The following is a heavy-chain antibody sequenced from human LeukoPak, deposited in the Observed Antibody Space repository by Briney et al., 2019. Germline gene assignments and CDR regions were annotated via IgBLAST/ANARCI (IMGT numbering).Heavy chain of an antibody. CDR3: ARERSTRGYYYYGMDV. D-gene: IGHD2-2*01. CDR2: ISGSGSYI. Sequence: GGSLRLSCAASGFTFHSYSMNWVRQAPGKGLEWVSSISGSGSYIYYADSVKGRFTISRDNAKNSLYVQMNSLRAEDTAVYYCARERSTRGYYYYGMDVWGQGTTVTVSS. V-gene: IGHV3-21*06. CDR1: GFTFHSYS. J-gene: IGHJ6*02.